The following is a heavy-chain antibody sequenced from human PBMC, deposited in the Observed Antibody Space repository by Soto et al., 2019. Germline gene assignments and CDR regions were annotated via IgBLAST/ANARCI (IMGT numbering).Heavy chain of an antibody. CDR3: ARDPGGSGFAFDS. J-gene: IGHJ4*02. Sequence: SLRLSCAASGFTFSSDAMHWVRQAPGKGLEWVAFIWNDGSNKYYAESVKDRFTISRDNSKNTLDLQMNSLRAEDTAVYYCARDPGGSGFAFDSWGQGILVTVSS. D-gene: IGHD6-25*01. CDR1: GFTFSSDA. V-gene: IGHV3-33*01. CDR2: IWNDGSNK.